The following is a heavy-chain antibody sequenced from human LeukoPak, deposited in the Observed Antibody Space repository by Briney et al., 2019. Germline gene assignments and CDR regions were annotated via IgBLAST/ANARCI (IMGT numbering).Heavy chain of an antibody. CDR3: ARFTMIALFDD. CDR2: IYLAGIT. D-gene: IGHD3-22*01. J-gene: IGHJ4*02. CDR1: GYSISSGYSISSGYY. Sequence: PSETLSLTCSVSGYSISSGYSISSGYYWVWIRQPPGKGLEWIGSIYLAGITYYNSSLKSRVTISIDTSKNQFSLKLSSATAADTALYYCARFTMIALFDDWGQGTLVTVSS. V-gene: IGHV4-38-2*02.